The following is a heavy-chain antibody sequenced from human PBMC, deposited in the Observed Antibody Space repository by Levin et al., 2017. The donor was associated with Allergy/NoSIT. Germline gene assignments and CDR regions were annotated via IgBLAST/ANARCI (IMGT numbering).Heavy chain of an antibody. J-gene: IGHJ6*02. V-gene: IGHV3-21*01. CDR1: GFTFSSYS. CDR2: ISSSSSYI. Sequence: AGGSLRLSCAASGFTFSSYSMNWVRQAPGKGLEWVSSISSSSSYIYYADSVKGRFTISRDNAKNSLYLQMNSLRAEDTAVYYCARGTQGGYYYGMDVWGQGTTVTVSS. CDR3: ARGTQGGYYYGMDV.